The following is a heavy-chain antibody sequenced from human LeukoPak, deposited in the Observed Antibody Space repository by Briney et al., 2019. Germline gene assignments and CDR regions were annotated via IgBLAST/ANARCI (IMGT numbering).Heavy chain of an antibody. Sequence: ASVKVSCKASGYTFTGYYMHWVRQAPRQGLEWMGWINPNSGGTNYAQKFQGRVTMTRDTSISTAYMELTSLISDDTAVYYCARADSSSWYGGYWGQGTLVTVSS. J-gene: IGHJ4*02. D-gene: IGHD6-13*01. CDR1: GYTFTGYY. CDR2: INPNSGGT. CDR3: ARADSSSWYGGY. V-gene: IGHV1-2*02.